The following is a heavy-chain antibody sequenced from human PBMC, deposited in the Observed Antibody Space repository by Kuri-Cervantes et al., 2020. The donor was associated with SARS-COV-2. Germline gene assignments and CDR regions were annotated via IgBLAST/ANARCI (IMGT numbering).Heavy chain of an antibody. CDR1: GGSISSYY. Sequence: SETLSLTCTVPGGSISSYYWSWIRQPPGKGLEWIGYIHYSGNTNYNPSLKSRVTISVDTSKNHFSLKLSSVTAADTALYYCARERNSGIDYWGQGTLVTVSS. CDR3: ARERNSGIDY. J-gene: IGHJ4*02. D-gene: IGHD1-26*01. CDR2: IHYSGNT. V-gene: IGHV4-59*01.